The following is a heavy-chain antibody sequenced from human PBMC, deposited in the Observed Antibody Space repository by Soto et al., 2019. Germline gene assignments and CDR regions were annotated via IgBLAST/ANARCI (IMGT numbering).Heavy chain of an antibody. Sequence: SETLSLTCTVSGGSITTNYWTWIRQPPGEGLEWVGNIYYSGATNYHPSLKSRVTISVDTSNNQFSLKLSSVTAADTAVYYLATGEGGDVLRFFDWFFWGRGTLVTVS. CDR3: ATGEGGDVLRFFDWFF. V-gene: IGHV4-59*01. J-gene: IGHJ1*01. D-gene: IGHD3-9*01. CDR1: GGSITTNY. CDR2: IYYSGAT.